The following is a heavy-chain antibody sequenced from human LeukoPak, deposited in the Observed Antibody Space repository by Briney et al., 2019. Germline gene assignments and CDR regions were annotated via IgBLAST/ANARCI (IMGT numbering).Heavy chain of an antibody. J-gene: IGHJ6*03. CDR1: GFTFSSYG. Sequence: GGSLRLSCTASGFTFSSYGMHWVRQAPGKGLEWVSSISSSSSYIYYADSVKGRFTISRDNAKNSLYLQMNSLRAEDTAVYYCARVYDLYSSSWYVFDYYYMDVWGKGTTVTVSS. V-gene: IGHV3-21*01. D-gene: IGHD6-13*01. CDR2: ISSSSSYI. CDR3: ARVYDLYSSSWYVFDYYYMDV.